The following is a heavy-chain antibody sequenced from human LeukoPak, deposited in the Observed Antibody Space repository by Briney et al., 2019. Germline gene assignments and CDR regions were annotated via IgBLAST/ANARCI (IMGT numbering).Heavy chain of an antibody. Sequence: PSETLSLTCAVPGGSISSSNWWSWVRQPPGKGLEWIGEIYHSGSTNYNPSLKSPVTISVDKSKNQFSLKLSSVTAADTAVYYCARVMNRGGFDYWGQGTLVTVSS. CDR2: IYHSGST. D-gene: IGHD3-16*01. CDR1: GGSISSSNW. J-gene: IGHJ4*02. V-gene: IGHV4-4*02. CDR3: ARVMNRGGFDY.